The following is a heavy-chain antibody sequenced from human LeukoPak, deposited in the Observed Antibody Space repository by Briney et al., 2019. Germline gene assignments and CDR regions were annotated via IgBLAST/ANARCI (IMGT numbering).Heavy chain of an antibody. V-gene: IGHV4-39*07. D-gene: IGHD3-16*01. CDR2: IYYSEST. CDR3: ARTTEGYVRGPGYSYYYYMDV. J-gene: IGHJ6*03. Sequence: PSETLSLTCTVSGGSISSSSYYWGWIRQPPGKGLEWIGSIYYSESTYYNPSLQSRVTISVDTSKNQFSLKLRSVTAADTAVYYCARTTEGYVRGPGYSYYYYMDVWGKGTTVTISS. CDR1: GGSISSSSYY.